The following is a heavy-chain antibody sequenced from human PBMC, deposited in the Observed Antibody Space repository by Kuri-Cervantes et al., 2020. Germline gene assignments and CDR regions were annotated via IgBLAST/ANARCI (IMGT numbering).Heavy chain of an antibody. D-gene: IGHD1-1*01. CDR3: TTPGEQLEHYYYYGMEV. J-gene: IGHJ6*02. CDR1: GFTFSSYS. V-gene: IGHV3-15*01. Sequence: SCAASGFTFSSYSMNWVRQAPGKGLEWVGRIKSKTDGGTTDYAAPVKGRFTISRDDSKNTLYLQMNSLKTEDTAVYYCTTPGEQLEHYYYYGMEVWGQGTTVTVSS. CDR2: IKSKTDGGTT.